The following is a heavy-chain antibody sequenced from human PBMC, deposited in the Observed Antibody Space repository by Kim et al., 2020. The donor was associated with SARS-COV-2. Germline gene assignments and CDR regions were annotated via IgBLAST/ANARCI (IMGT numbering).Heavy chain of an antibody. CDR1: GFTFSSYA. CDR3: AKDHYDFWSGYMGGDFDP. J-gene: IGHJ5*02. CDR2: ISGSGGST. V-gene: IGHV3-23*01. Sequence: GGSLRLSCAASGFTFSSYAMSWVRQAPGKGLEWVSAISGSGGSTYYADSVKGRFTISRDNSKNTLYLQMNSLRAEDTAVYYCAKDHYDFWSGYMGGDFDPWGQGTLVTVSS. D-gene: IGHD3-3*01.